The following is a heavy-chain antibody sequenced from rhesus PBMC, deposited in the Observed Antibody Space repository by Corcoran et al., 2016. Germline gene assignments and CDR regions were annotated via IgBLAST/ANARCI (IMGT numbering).Heavy chain of an antibody. CDR2: IYGRGGST. V-gene: IGHV4-106*01. CDR1: GGSISDSYY. D-gene: IGHD3-3*01. Sequence: QVQLQESGPGLVKPSETLSLTCAVSGGSISDSYYWSWIRQPPGKGLGWIGYIYGRGGSTHYNPALKSRVTRSTDTAKSQFSLKLSSGPAADTAVYYCARGGTIFGLEYWGQGVLVTVSS. CDR3: ARGGTIFGLEY. J-gene: IGHJ4*01.